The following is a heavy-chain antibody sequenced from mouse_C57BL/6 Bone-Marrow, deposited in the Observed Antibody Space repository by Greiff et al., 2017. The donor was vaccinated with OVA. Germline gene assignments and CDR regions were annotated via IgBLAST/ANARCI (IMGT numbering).Heavy chain of an antibody. CDR3: AHEAMDY. Sequence: QVQLQQSGAELVRPGTSVKVSCKASGYAFTNYLIEWVKQRPGQGLEWIGVINPGSGGTTYNEKFKGKATLTADKSSSTAYMQLSSLTSEDSAVYFCAHEAMDYWGQGTSVTVSS. V-gene: IGHV1-54*01. J-gene: IGHJ4*01. CDR1: GYAFTNYL. CDR2: INPGSGGT.